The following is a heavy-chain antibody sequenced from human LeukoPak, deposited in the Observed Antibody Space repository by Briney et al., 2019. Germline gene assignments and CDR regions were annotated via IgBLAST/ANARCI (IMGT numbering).Heavy chain of an antibody. J-gene: IGHJ5*02. CDR3: ARGEDDFWSGIRTAGWFDP. CDR2: IYYSGST. V-gene: IGHV4-30-4*08. D-gene: IGHD3-3*01. Sequence: SETLSLTCTVSGGSISSGDYYWSWIRQPPGKGLEWIGYIYYSGSTYYNPSLKSRVTISVDTSKNQFSLKLSSVTAADTAVYYCARGEDDFWSGIRTAGWFDPWGQGTLVTVSS. CDR1: GGSISSGDYY.